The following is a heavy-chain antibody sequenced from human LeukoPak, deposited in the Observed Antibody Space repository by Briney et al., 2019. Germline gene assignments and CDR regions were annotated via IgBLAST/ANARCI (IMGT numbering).Heavy chain of an antibody. D-gene: IGHD6-19*01. CDR3: ASFSSGVPRRFDY. V-gene: IGHV1-2*02. CDR1: GYTFTGYY. Sequence: ASVKVSCKASGYTFTGYYMHWVRQAPGQGLEWMGWINPNSGGTNYVQKFQGRVTMTRDTSISTAYMELSRLRSDDTAVYYCASFSSGVPRRFDYWGQGTLVTVSS. CDR2: INPNSGGT. J-gene: IGHJ4*02.